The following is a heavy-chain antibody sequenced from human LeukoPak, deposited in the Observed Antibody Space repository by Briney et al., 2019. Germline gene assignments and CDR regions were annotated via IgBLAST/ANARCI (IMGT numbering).Heavy chain of an antibody. V-gene: IGHV3-7*03. Sequence: GGSLRLSCPAPGFIFSGFWMTWFRQAPGKGREWVANIKQDGTGKYYVASGKGRFTISRDNAKNSLYLQMNSLRVEDTAGYYCVRGKGDDYWGQGTLVTVSS. CDR2: IKQDGTGK. CDR1: GFIFSGFW. CDR3: VRGKGDDY. J-gene: IGHJ4*02. D-gene: IGHD3-16*01.